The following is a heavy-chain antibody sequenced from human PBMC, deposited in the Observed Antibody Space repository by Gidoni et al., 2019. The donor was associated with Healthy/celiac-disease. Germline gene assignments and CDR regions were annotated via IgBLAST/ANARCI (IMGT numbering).Heavy chain of an antibody. J-gene: IGHJ3*02. CDR1: GFTFDDYA. D-gene: IGHD6-6*01. V-gene: IGHV3-9*01. CDR2: ISWNSGSI. Sequence: EVQLVESGGGLVQPGRSLRLSCAASGFTFDDYAMPWVRQAPGKGLEWVSGISWNSGSIGYADSVKGRFTISRDNAKNSLYLQMNSLRAEDTALYYCAKDIAARLFAFDIWGQGTMVTVSS. CDR3: AKDIAARLFAFDI.